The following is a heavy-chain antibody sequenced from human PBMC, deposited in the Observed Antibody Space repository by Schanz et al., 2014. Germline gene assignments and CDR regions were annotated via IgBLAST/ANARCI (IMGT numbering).Heavy chain of an antibody. CDR3: ARDAGWAFGDYHGMDV. J-gene: IGHJ6*02. D-gene: IGHD3-10*01. Sequence: QVQLVQSGAEVKKPGASVRVSCKASGYSFTDYAIHWVRQAPGQGLEWMGWISGYNGDTNYAPKFQDRVTMTTDTSTGITSLELRNLKSDDTAVYYCARDAGWAFGDYHGMDVWGQGTSVTVSS. CDR1: GYSFTDYA. CDR2: ISGYNGDT. V-gene: IGHV1-18*01.